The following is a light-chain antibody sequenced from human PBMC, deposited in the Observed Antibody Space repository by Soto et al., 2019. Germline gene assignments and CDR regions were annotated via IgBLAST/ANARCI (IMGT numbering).Light chain of an antibody. CDR3: QQYNSQWT. CDR1: QSISHW. V-gene: IGKV1-5*01. J-gene: IGKJ1*01. Sequence: DIQMTQSPATLSASVGDSVTITCRASQSISHWLAWYQQKPGKAPKFLIYDASSLESGVPSRFSGSGSGTEFTLTISSLQPGDFATYYCQQYNSQWTFGQGTKVDIK. CDR2: DAS.